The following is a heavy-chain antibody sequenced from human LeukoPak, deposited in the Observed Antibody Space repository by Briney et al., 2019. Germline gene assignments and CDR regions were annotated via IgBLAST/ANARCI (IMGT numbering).Heavy chain of an antibody. J-gene: IGHJ6*03. CDR3: ARGAYYYGSGSYYRGPYYYMDV. Sequence: ASVKVSCKASGYTFTIYDINWVRQATGQGLEWIGWMNPNSGNTGYAQKFQGRVTMTRNTSISTAYMELSSLRSEDTAVYYCARGAYYYGSGSYYRGPYYYMDVWGKGTTVTVSS. CDR2: MNPNSGNT. CDR1: GYTFTIYD. V-gene: IGHV1-8*01. D-gene: IGHD3-10*01.